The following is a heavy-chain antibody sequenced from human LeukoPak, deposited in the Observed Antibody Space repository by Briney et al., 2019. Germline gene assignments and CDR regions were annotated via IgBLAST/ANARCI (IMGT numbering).Heavy chain of an antibody. CDR2: ISYDGSNN. V-gene: IGHV3-30-3*01. Sequence: GGSLRLSRAASGFTFSTYAMHWVRQAPGTGLEWVAVISYDGSNNYYADSVKGRFTISRDNSKNTLYLQMNSLRAEDTAVYYCARPREGSYYYYGLDVWGQGTTVTVSS. CDR3: ARPREGSYYYYGLDV. D-gene: IGHD3-10*01. CDR1: GFTFSTYA. J-gene: IGHJ6*02.